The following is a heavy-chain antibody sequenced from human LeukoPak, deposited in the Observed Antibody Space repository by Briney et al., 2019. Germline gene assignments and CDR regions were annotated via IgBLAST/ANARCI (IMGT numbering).Heavy chain of an antibody. D-gene: IGHD4-17*01. Sequence: GGSLRLSCAASGCNFSGYWMTWVRQAPGKGLEWVANIKKDGSEKYNVDSVKGRFTISRDNANKSLYLQMNSLRAEDTAVYYCARESKGRSKIDYWGQGTPVTVSS. CDR1: GCNFSGYW. J-gene: IGHJ4*02. CDR3: ARESKGRSKIDY. V-gene: IGHV3-7*01. CDR2: IKKDGSEK.